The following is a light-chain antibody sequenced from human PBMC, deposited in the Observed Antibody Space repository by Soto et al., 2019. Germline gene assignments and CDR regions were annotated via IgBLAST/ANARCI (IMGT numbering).Light chain of an antibody. CDR1: QSVLYSSNNKNY. J-gene: IGKJ4*01. Sequence: DIVMTQSPDSLAVSLGERATINCKSSQSVLYSSNNKNYLAWYQQKPGQPPKLLIYWASTRESGVPDRFSGSGSGTDFTLTISSLQAEDVAVYYCQQYYSTPLPLTFGGGTKVEIK. V-gene: IGKV4-1*01. CDR3: QQYYSTPLPLT. CDR2: WAS.